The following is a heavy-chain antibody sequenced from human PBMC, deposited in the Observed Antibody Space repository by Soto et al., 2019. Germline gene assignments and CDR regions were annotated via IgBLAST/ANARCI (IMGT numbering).Heavy chain of an antibody. J-gene: IGHJ6*02. CDR2: ISSSGVSM. CDR1: GFTFSSYA. V-gene: IGHV3-23*01. Sequence: GGSLRLSCAASGFTFSSYAMNWVRQAPGKGLEWVSLISSSGVSMYYADSVKGRFTISRDNSKNTLYLQMNSLRAEYTAIFFFAKDRGLGKGKGGMDVWAQGTTVTVS. CDR3: AKDRGLGKGKGGMDV. D-gene: IGHD3-10*01.